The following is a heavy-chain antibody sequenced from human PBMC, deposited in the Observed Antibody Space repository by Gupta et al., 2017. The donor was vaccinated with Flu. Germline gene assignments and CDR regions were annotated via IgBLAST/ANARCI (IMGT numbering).Heavy chain of an antibody. J-gene: IGHJ4*02. V-gene: IGHV3-23*01. Sequence: APGKGLEWVSAISGSGGSTYYADSVKGRFTISRDNSKNTLYLQMNSLRAEDTAVYYCAKDPSGGFSSGWYDYWGQGTLVTVSS. D-gene: IGHD6-19*01. CDR3: AKDPSGGFSSGWYDY. CDR2: ISGSGGST.